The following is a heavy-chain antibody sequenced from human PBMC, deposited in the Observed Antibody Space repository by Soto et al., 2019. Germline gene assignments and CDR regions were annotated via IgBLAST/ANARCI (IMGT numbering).Heavy chain of an antibody. CDR2: IIYSGGST. CDR1: GFTFSNYA. Sequence: EVQLLESGGGLVQPGGSLRLSCAASGFTFSNYAMSWVRQAPGKGLEWVSTIIYSGGSTYYADSVKGRFITSRDNSKNTLYLQMNSLRVEDTAVYYCAKKLHFGSGSYYFYFDYSGQGTLVTVSS. D-gene: IGHD3-10*01. J-gene: IGHJ4*02. CDR3: AKKLHFGSGSYYFYFDY. V-gene: IGHV3-23*01.